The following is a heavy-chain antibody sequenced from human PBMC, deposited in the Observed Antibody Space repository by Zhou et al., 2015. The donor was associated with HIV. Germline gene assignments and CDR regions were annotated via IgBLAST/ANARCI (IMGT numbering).Heavy chain of an antibody. CDR1: GFRFSDYY. CDR2: ISDSGDTT. J-gene: IGHJ6*02. D-gene: IGHD2-2*01. V-gene: IGHV3-11*01. Sequence: QVQLVESGGGLVKPGGSLRLSCTASGFRFSDYYMSWIRQAPGKGLEWVSFISDSGDTTYYVDSVKGRFTVSRDNAKNSLYLQISILRAEDTAVYYCARPYCTSTSCFYFYGVDVWGQGTTVTVSS. CDR3: ARPYCTSTSCFYFYGVDV.